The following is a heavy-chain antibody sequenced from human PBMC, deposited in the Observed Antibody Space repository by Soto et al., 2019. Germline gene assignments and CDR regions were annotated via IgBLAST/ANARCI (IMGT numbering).Heavy chain of an antibody. CDR1: GFTVSSNY. D-gene: IGHD5-12*01. CDR2: TYSGGST. CDR3: ARVGGSGYDSGYFDY. V-gene: IGHV3-66*01. J-gene: IGHJ4*02. Sequence: GGSLRLSCAASGFTVSSNYMSWVRQAPGKGLEWVSVTYSGGSTYYADSVKGRFTISRDNSKNTLYLQMNSLRAEDTAVYYCARVGGSGYDSGYFDYWGQGTLVTVSS.